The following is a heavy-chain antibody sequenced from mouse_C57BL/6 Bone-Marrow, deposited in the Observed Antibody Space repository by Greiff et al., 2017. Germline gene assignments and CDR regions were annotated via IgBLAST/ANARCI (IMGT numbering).Heavy chain of an antibody. V-gene: IGHV1-7*01. J-gene: IGHJ1*03. CDR3: ARWPLWYFDV. Sequence: VQLQQPGAELAKPGASVKLSCKASGYTFTSYWMHWVKQRPGQGLEWIGYINPSSGYTKYNQKFKDKATLTADNSSSTAYMQLSSLTYEDSAVYYCARWPLWYFDVWGTGTTVTVSS. CDR2: INPSSGYT. CDR1: GYTFTSYW.